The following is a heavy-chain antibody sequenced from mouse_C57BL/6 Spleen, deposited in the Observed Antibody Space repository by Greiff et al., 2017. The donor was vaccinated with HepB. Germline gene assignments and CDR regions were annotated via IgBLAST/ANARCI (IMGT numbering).Heavy chain of an antibody. CDR2: INPSTGGT. CDR3: ARDYGSSYPPFDY. J-gene: IGHJ2*01. Sequence: VQLQQSGPELVKPGASVKISCKASGYSFTGYYMNWVKQSPEKSLEWIGEINPSTGGTTYNQKFKAKATLTVDKSSSTAYMQLKSLTSEDSAVYYCARDYGSSYPPFDYWGQGTTLTVSS. V-gene: IGHV1-42*01. D-gene: IGHD1-1*01. CDR1: GYSFTGYY.